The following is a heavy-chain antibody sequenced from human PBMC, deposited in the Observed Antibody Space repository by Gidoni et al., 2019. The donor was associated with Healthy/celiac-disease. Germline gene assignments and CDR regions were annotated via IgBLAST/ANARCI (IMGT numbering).Heavy chain of an antibody. CDR2: INHSGST. CDR3: ARGQGWLRWINWFDP. J-gene: IGHJ5*02. CDR1: GGSSSGYY. D-gene: IGHD5-12*01. V-gene: IGHV4-34*01. Sequence: QVQLQQWGAGLLKPAETLSLTCAVYGGSSSGYYWSWIRQPPGKGLEWIGEINHSGSTNYNPSLKSRVTISVDTSKNQFSLKLSSVTAADTAVYYCARGQGWLRWINWFDPWGQGTLVTVSS.